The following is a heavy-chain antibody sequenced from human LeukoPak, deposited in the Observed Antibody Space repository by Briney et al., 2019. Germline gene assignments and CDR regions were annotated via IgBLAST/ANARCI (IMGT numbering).Heavy chain of an antibody. D-gene: IGHD2-2*01. V-gene: IGHV1-69*04. J-gene: IGHJ6*02. Sequence: ASVKVSCKASGGTFSSYAISWVRQAPGQGLEWMGRIIPILGIANYAQKFQGRVTITADKSTSTAYMELSSLRSEDTAVYYCARGSRFRFRGSRYCSSTSCSDYYYYYGMDVWGQGTTVTVSS. CDR2: IIPILGIA. CDR3: ARGSRFRFRGSRYCSSTSCSDYYYYYGMDV. CDR1: GGTFSSYA.